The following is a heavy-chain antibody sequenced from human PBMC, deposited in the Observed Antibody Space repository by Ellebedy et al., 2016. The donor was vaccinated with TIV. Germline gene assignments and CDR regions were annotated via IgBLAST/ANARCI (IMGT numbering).Heavy chain of an antibody. CDR2: ISSSGDTT. Sequence: GESLKISCAASGFTFSNYAMSWVRQAPGKGLEWVSSISSSGDTTYFEDTVKGRFTMSTDNSKNTLYLQMNSLRAEETAVYYCAKNFKHDISTRSLDYYVCALDVWGQGTTVTVSS. CDR1: GFTFSNYA. V-gene: IGHV3-23*01. CDR3: AKNFKHDISTRSLDYYVCALDV. D-gene: IGHD3-10*02. J-gene: IGHJ6*02.